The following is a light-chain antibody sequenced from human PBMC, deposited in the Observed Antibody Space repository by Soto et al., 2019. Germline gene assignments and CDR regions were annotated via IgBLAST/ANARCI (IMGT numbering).Light chain of an antibody. CDR2: EVS. CDR1: SSDVGDYNF. CDR3: SSYTSSSTL. V-gene: IGLV2-14*01. Sequence: QSALTQPASVSGSPGQSITISCTGTSSDVGDYNFVSWYQQHPGKAPKLMIYEVSNRASGVSNRFSGSNSGNTASLTISGLQAEDEADYYCSSYTSSSTLFGTGTKLTVL. J-gene: IGLJ1*01.